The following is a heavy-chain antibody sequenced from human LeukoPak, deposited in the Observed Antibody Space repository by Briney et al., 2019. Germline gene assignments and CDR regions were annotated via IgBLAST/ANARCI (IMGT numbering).Heavy chain of an antibody. V-gene: IGHV4-59*01. Sequence: SETLSLTCTVSGGSISSYYWSWIRQPPGKGLEWIGYIYYSGSTNYNPSLKSRVTISVDTSKNQFSLKLSSVTAADTAVYYCAREGIRLRKYYDSSGSGGYFDYWGQGTLVTVSS. CDR3: AREGIRLRKYYDSSGSGGYFDY. D-gene: IGHD3-22*01. CDR1: GGSISSYY. J-gene: IGHJ4*02. CDR2: IYYSGST.